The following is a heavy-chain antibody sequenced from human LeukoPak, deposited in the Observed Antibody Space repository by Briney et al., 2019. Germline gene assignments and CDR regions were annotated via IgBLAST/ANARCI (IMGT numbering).Heavy chain of an antibody. J-gene: IGHJ4*02. CDR1: GYTFTGYY. Sequence: ASVKVTCKASGYTFTGYYMRWVRQPPGKGLEWIGCINPNSGGTNYAQKFQGRVTMTRDTSISTAYMELSRLRSDDTAVYYCAKAKSSSWYHDYWGQGTLVTVSS. CDR3: AKAKSSSWYHDY. V-gene: IGHV1-2*02. D-gene: IGHD6-13*01. CDR2: INPNSGGT.